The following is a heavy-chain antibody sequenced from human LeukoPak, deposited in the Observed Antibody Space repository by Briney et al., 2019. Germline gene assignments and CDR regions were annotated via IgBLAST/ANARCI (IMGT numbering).Heavy chain of an antibody. CDR1: GFTFSSYV. CDR3: ARERGRGRNSPWFDY. CDR2: IGGSVGSM. V-gene: IGHV3-23*01. Sequence: GGSLRLSCAASGFTFSSYVMSWVRQAPGKGLEWVSNIGGSVGSMFYAASVKGRFAISRDNSKNTLDLQMTGLRAEDTAVYYCARERGRGRNSPWFDYWGQGTLVTVSS. J-gene: IGHJ4*02. D-gene: IGHD1-7*01.